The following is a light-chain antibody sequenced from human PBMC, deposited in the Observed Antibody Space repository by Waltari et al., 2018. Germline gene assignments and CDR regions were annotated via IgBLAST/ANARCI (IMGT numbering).Light chain of an antibody. CDR2: GTN. V-gene: IGLV1-40*01. CDR1: TSNIGAGHA. Sequence: QSVLTQPPSVSGTPGQRVTISCSGSTSNIGAGHAVPWYQLLPGTAPKLLICGTNNRPSGVPDRFSGSKSGTSASLAITGLQADDEADYFCQSFDNMLSGGVVFGGGTKLAVL. CDR3: QSFDNMLSGGVV. J-gene: IGLJ2*01.